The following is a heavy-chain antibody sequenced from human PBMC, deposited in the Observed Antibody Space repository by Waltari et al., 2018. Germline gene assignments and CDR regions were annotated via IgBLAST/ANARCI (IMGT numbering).Heavy chain of an antibody. CDR3: ARGIIAVVDYFDY. CDR2: IYNRGMT. J-gene: IGHJ4*02. V-gene: IGHV4-4*07. D-gene: IGHD6-19*01. CDR1: GGSISSYY. Sequence: QVQLQESGPGLVKPSETLSLTCTVSGGSISSYYWSWIRQPAGKGLEWSGRIYNRGMTNNIPARKSRVTISVNKSKNQFSLKLSSVTAADTAVYYCARGIIAVVDYFDYWGQGTLVTVSS.